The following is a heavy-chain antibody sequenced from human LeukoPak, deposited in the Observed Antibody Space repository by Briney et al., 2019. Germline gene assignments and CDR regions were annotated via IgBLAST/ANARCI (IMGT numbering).Heavy chain of an antibody. CDR3: ARSYDTGGYYRYYFDY. V-gene: IGHV4-59*01. Sequence: PSQTLSLTCTVSGGSISSYYWSWIRQPPGKGLEWIGYVYYSESTKYSPSLKSRVTISVDTSKKQFSLRLSSVTAADTAVYYCARSYDTGGYYRYYFDYWGQGTLVTVSS. J-gene: IGHJ4*02. CDR2: VYYSEST. D-gene: IGHD3-22*01. CDR1: GGSISSYY.